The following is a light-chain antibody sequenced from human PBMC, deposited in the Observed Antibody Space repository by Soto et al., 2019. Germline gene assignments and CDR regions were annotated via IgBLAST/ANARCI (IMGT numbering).Light chain of an antibody. J-gene: IGKJ4*01. V-gene: IGKV2-28*01. CDR3: MQTLQTPLP. CDR1: QSLLHSNGYNY. CDR2: LGS. Sequence: DIVMTQSPLSLPVTPGEPASISCRSNQSLLHSNGYNYLDWYLQKPGQSPQLLIYLGSNRASGVPDRFSGSGSGTDCTVKISRVEAEDVGVYYCMQTLQTPLPFGGGTKVEIK.